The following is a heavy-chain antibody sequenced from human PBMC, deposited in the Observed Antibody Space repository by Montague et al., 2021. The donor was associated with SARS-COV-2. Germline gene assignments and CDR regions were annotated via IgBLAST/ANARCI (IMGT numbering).Heavy chain of an antibody. V-gene: IGHV2-70*11. J-gene: IGHJ3*02. D-gene: IGHD6-13*01. CDR2: IDWDDDK. CDR1: GFSLSTSGMC. Sequence: PALVKPTQTLTLTCTFSGFSLSTSGMCVSWIRQPPGKALEWLARIDWDDDKYYSTSLKTRLTISKDTSKNQVVLTMTNMDPVDTATYYCARMRIAAAGRPFDIWGQGKMVTVSS. CDR3: ARMRIAAAGRPFDI.